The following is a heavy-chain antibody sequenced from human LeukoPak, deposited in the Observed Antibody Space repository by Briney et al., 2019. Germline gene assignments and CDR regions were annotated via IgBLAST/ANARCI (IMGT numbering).Heavy chain of an antibody. CDR3: ARPLDSSNNYFDY. Sequence: GGSLRLSCAASGFTCSRNAMNWVRQAPGKGLGWVSFISSSSNYMSYADAVKGRFTISRDNAKNSLYLQMNSLRAEDTAVYYCARPLDSSNNYFDYWGQGTLVTVSA. V-gene: IGHV3-21*01. CDR2: ISSSSNYM. CDR1: GFTCSRNA. J-gene: IGHJ4*02. D-gene: IGHD6-13*01.